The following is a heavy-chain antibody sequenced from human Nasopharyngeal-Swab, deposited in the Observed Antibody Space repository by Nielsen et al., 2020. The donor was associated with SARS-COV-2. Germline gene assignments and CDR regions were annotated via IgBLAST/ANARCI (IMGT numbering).Heavy chain of an antibody. CDR2: ISSNGGST. D-gene: IGHD1-26*01. CDR3: AKVPEFSGTKSYYFDY. CDR1: GFTFSSYA. J-gene: IGHJ4*02. V-gene: IGHV3-64*04. Sequence: GESLKISCSASGFTFSSYAMHWVRQAPGKGLEYVSAISSNGGSTYYADSVKGRLTISRDNSKNTLYLQMNSLRAEDTAVYYCAKVPEFSGTKSYYFDYWGQGTLVTVSS.